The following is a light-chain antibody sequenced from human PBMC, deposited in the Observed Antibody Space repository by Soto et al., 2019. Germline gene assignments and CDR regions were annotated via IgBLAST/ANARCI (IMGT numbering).Light chain of an antibody. CDR1: QSVSTK. V-gene: IGKV3D-15*01. CDR2: GAT. Sequence: MVMTQSPATLSVSPGERATLSCRASQSVSTKLAWYQQNPGQDPRLLIYGATTSATVIPARFSGSASGTDFTLTISSLQSEDFAVYYCQQYYNCPFTFGPGTRVAIK. J-gene: IGKJ3*01. CDR3: QQYYNCPFT.